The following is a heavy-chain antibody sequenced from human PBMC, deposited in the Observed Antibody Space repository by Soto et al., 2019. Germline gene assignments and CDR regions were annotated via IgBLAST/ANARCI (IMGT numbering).Heavy chain of an antibody. CDR1: GYTFTNYD. D-gene: IGHD1-26*01. CDR2: MNPKSGYT. CDR3: ARVMGSVDY. Sequence: QVQLVQSGAEVKKPGTSVRISCKTSGYTFTNYDINWVRQAAGQGLEWMGWMNPKSGYTGSARKSXXRXTXXRDNSMTTADMELSSLRSDDTAVYYCARVMGSVDYGGQGTLVTVSS. J-gene: IGHJ4*02. V-gene: IGHV1-8*01.